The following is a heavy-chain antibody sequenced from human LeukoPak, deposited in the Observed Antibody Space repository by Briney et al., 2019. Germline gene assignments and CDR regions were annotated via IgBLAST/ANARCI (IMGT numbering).Heavy chain of an antibody. CDR3: AKDSRDWTYFDF. D-gene: IGHD3/OR15-3a*01. CDR1: GFIFSNYA. CDR2: TSGIGAGT. Sequence: GGSLRLSCAASGFIFSNYAMSWVRQAPGKGLEWVSTTSGIGAGTYYADSVRGRFTISRDNAKNTLYLQMDSLRAEDTAVYYCAKDSRDWTYFDFWGQGTLVTVSS. V-gene: IGHV3-23*01. J-gene: IGHJ4*02.